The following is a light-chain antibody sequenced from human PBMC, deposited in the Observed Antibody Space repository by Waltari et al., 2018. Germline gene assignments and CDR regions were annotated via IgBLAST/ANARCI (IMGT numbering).Light chain of an antibody. Sequence: DIVMTQSPDSLAVSLGERATINCKSSQSVLYSSNNKSYLSWFQQKPGQPPKLLFYWASTRESGVPDRFSGSESGTDFTLTISSLQAEDVAVYYCQQYYAAPWTFGQGTMVEIK. CDR3: QQYYAAPWT. J-gene: IGKJ1*01. CDR2: WAS. CDR1: QSVLYSSNNKSY. V-gene: IGKV4-1*01.